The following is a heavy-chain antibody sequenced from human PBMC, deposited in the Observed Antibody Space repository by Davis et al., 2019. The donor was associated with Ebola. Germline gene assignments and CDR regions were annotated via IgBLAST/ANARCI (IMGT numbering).Heavy chain of an antibody. J-gene: IGHJ4*02. V-gene: IGHV4-39*07. D-gene: IGHD2-21*01. Sequence: GSLRLSCTVSGDSISSYSYYWAWIRQSPGKGLEWIGIIFYTGNTFYNPSLSSRVTISIDTSNNQFSLKLSSVTAADTAVYYCARDTIALNFWGRGTLVTVSS. CDR1: GDSISSYSYY. CDR3: ARDTIALNF. CDR2: IFYTGNT.